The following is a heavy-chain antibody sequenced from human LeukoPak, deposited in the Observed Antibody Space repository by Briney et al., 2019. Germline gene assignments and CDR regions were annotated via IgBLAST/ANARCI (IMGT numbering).Heavy chain of an antibody. J-gene: IGHJ3*02. D-gene: IGHD3-10*01. CDR3: ARDFLASVSGQYVDVFDI. V-gene: IGHV1-18*01. CDR2: ISTYDDGT. CDR1: GYTFTSCG. Sequence: ASVKVACKAFGYTFTSCGISWVRQAPGEGLEWMGWISTYDDGTNYAQKFQGRVTLTKDTSTNTAYMELTSLRSDDTAMYYCARDFLASVSGQYVDVFDIWGQGTMVTVSS.